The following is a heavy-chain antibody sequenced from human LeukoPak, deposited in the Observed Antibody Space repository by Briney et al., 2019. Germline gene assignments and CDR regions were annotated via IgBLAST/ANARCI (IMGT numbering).Heavy chain of an antibody. CDR1: GFTFSTYG. Sequence: PGGSLRLSCAASGFTFSTYGINWVRQAPGKGLEWVSGIGGSGIRVYYADSVKGRFTISRDNSKNTVYLRLSSLTVEDTAVYYCARDSRWALFDPWGQGTLVTVSS. V-gene: IGHV3-23*01. CDR2: IGGSGIRV. J-gene: IGHJ5*02. CDR3: ARDSRWALFDP. D-gene: IGHD5-24*01.